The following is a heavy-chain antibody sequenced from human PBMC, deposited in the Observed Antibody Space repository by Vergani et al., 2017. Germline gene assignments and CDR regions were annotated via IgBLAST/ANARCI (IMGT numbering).Heavy chain of an antibody. D-gene: IGHD5-12*01. V-gene: IGHV1-18*01. CDR3: ARVRSGYSGYLDYYYYGMDV. CDR2: ISAYNGNT. J-gene: IGHJ6*02. Sequence: QVQLVQSGAEVKKPGASVKVSCKASGYTFTSYGISWVRQAPGQGLEWMGWISAYNGNTNYEQKLQGRVTMTTDTSTSTAYMELRSLRSDDTAVYYCARVRSGYSGYLDYYYYGMDVWGQGTTVTVSS. CDR1: GYTFTSYG.